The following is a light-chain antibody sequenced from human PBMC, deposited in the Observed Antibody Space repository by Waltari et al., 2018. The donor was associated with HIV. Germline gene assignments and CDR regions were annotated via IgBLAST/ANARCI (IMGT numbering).Light chain of an antibody. J-gene: IGKJ1*01. CDR1: QSVSSY. CDR3: QQRSNWPPWT. V-gene: IGKV3-11*01. CDR2: DAS. Sequence: EIVLTQSPATLSLSPRERATLSCRASQSVSSYLAWYQQKPGQAPRLLIYDASNRATGIPARFSGSGSETDFTLTISSLEPEDFAVYYCQQRSNWPPWTFGQGTKVEIK.